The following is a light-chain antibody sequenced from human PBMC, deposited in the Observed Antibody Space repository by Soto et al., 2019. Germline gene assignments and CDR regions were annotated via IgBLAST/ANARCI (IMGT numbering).Light chain of an antibody. J-gene: IGKJ5*01. CDR3: QQRSNWPPVIT. CDR2: DAS. CDR1: QTFSSH. V-gene: IGKV3-11*01. Sequence: EIVLTQSPATLSLSPGERATLSCRASQTFSSHLAWSQQKPAQAPRLLSYDASRRATGIPARFSGRGSGTDFSRPISSLEPEDFAVYYCQQRSNWPPVITFGQGTRLEIK.